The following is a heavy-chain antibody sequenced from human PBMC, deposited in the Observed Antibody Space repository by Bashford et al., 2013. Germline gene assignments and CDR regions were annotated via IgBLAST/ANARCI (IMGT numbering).Heavy chain of an antibody. D-gene: IGHD1-26*01. CDR2: XLPTVCH. CDR3: ARDGPVVGVWNAFDV. CDR1: GYTFQRLL. Sequence: ASVKVSCKASGYTFQRLLFYTGCDRLLTALMMDDXLPTVCHKYAEMFQGRVTMTRDTSITTAYMELSSLRSDDTAVYYCARDGPVVGVWNAFDVWGQGTMVTVSS. J-gene: IGHJ3*01. V-gene: IGHV1-2*02.